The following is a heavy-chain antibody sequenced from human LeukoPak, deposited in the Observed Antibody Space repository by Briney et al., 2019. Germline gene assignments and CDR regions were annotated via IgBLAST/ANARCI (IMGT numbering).Heavy chain of an antibody. CDR2: IIPIFGTA. V-gene: IGHV1-69*13. CDR1: GGTFSSYA. CDR3: AKCSTSAYTTGWCNWIDP. Sequence: SVKVSCKASGGTFSSYAISWVRQAPGQGLEWMGGIIPIFGTANYAQKFQGRVTITADESTSTAYMELSSLRSEDTAVYYCAKCSTSAYTTGWCNWIDPWGQGTLVTVSS. D-gene: IGHD6-19*01. J-gene: IGHJ5*02.